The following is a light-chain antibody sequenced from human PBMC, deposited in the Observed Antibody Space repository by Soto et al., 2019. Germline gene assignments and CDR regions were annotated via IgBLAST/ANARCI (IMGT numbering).Light chain of an antibody. J-gene: IGKJ1*01. V-gene: IGKV3-20*01. Sequence: EIVLTQSPSTLSSSLGERATLSCRASQSVISYLSWYQQKPGQAPSLLIYDASRRATGIPDRFSGSGSGTDFTLTISRLEAEDFAVYYCQQYSRSWTFGQGTKVDIK. CDR3: QQYSRSWT. CDR2: DAS. CDR1: QSVISY.